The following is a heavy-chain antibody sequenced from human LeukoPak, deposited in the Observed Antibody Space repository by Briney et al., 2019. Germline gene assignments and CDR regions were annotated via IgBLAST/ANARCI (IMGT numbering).Heavy chain of an antibody. CDR1: DGSFSGYY. V-gene: IGHV4-34*01. J-gene: IGHJ5*02. Sequence: KPSETLSLTCAVYDGSFSGYYGSWIRQPPGKGLEWIGEINHSGSTNYNPSLKSRVTISLDTSKSQFSLKVRYVTAADTAVYYCARSPLVLRNWFDPWGQGTLVTVSS. CDR2: INHSGST. CDR3: ARSPLVLRNWFDP.